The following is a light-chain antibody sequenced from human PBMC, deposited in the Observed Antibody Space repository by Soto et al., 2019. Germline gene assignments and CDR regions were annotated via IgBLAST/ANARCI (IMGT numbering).Light chain of an antibody. V-gene: IGKV3-15*01. J-gene: IGKJ2*01. CDR2: AAS. CDR1: QSVSSS. Sequence: EIVMTQSPATLSVSPGERATLSCRASQSVSSSLAWFQQKPGQAPSLLIYAASARATGIAARLSGSGSGTEFTLTISSLQSEDFAVYYCLQHKSWPFTFGQGTKLELK. CDR3: LQHKSWPFT.